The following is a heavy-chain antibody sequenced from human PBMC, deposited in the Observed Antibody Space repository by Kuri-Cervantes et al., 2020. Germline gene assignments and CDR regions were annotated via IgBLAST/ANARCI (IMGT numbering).Heavy chain of an antibody. CDR1: GGTFSSYA. CDR2: IIPIFGTA. D-gene: IGHD1-26*01. J-gene: IGHJ4*02. V-gene: IGHV1-69*05. CDR3: AKDLSGSHSGVPYFDY. Sequence: SVKVSCKASGGTFSSYAISWVRQAPGQGLEWMGGIIPIFGTANYAQKFQGRVTITTDESTSTAYMELSSLRSEDTAVYYCAKDLSGSHSGVPYFDYWGQGTLVTVSS.